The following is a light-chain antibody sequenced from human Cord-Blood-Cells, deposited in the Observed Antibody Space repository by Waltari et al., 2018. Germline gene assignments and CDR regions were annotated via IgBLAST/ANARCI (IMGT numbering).Light chain of an antibody. Sequence: EIVLTQSPATLSLSPGERATLSCRASRSVSSYLAWYQQKPGQAPRLLIYDASNRATGIPARFSGSGSGTDFTLTISSLEPEDFAVYYCQQRSNWPGYTFGQGTKLEIK. CDR1: RSVSSY. CDR2: DAS. CDR3: QQRSNWPGYT. V-gene: IGKV3-11*01. J-gene: IGKJ2*01.